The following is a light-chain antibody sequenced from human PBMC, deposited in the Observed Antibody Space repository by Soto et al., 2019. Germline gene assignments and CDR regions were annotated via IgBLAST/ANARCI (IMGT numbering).Light chain of an antibody. J-gene: IGLJ2*01. CDR3: QSADSSGTYVV. CDR1: ALPKQY. V-gene: IGLV3-25*03. Sequence: SYELTQPPWVSVSPGQTARITCSGDALPKQYAYWYQQKPGQAPVLVIYKDSERPSGIPERFSGSSSGTTVTLTISGVQAEDESDYYCQSADSSGTYVVFGGGTKVTVL. CDR2: KDS.